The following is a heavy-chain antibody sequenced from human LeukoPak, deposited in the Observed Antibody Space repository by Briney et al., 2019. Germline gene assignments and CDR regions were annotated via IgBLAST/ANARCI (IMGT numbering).Heavy chain of an antibody. J-gene: IGHJ4*02. V-gene: IGHV4-34*01. D-gene: IGHD3-10*01. CDR1: GGSFSGYY. CDR2: INHSGST. CDR3: ARGYAKVAAVRGSIISGAMYFDS. Sequence: SETLSLTCAVYGGSFSGYYCGWIRQPPGKGLEWIGEINHSGSTNNNPTLKSRVTMSVDTSKNQFSLSLTSVTAADTAVYYCARGYAKVAAVRGSIISGAMYFDSWGQGTLVTVSS.